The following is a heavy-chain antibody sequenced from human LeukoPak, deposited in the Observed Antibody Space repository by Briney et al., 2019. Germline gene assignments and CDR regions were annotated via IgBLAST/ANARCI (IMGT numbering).Heavy chain of an antibody. CDR2: IYYSGST. Sequence: SEALSLTCTVSGGSISSSSYYWGWIRQPPGKGLEWIGSIYYSGSTYYNPSLKSRVTISVDTSKNQFSLKLSSVTAADTAVYYCARDGPNWGSWAFDIWGQGTMVTVSS. V-gene: IGHV4-39*07. CDR3: ARDGPNWGSWAFDI. D-gene: IGHD7-27*01. CDR1: GGSISSSSYY. J-gene: IGHJ3*02.